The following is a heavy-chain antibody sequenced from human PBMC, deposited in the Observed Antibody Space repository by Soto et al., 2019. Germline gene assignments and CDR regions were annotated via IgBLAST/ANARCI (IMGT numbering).Heavy chain of an antibody. Sequence: GGSLILSYAASGFIFANYAMSWVRQAPGKGLEWVSVISTSGGTTLYADTVKGRFTISRDNPKNTLYLQMNSLRADDTAVYYCARDLGSWYGRFDPWGQGTLVTVSS. CDR3: ARDLGSWYGRFDP. CDR1: GFIFANYA. V-gene: IGHV3-23*01. J-gene: IGHJ5*02. CDR2: ISTSGGTT. D-gene: IGHD6-13*01.